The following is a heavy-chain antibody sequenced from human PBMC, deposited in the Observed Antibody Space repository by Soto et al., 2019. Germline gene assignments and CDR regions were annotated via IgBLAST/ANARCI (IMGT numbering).Heavy chain of an antibody. Sequence: QVQLVQSGAEVKKPGSSVKVSCKASGGTFSSYAISWVRQAPGQGLEWMGGIIPIFGTANYAQKFQGRVTITADESTSPAYMELSSLRSEDTAVYYCARVAVSYDSTDLGGYFDYWGQGTLVTVSS. D-gene: IGHD3-22*01. J-gene: IGHJ4*02. CDR3: ARVAVSYDSTDLGGYFDY. CDR2: IIPIFGTA. CDR1: GGTFSSYA. V-gene: IGHV1-69*01.